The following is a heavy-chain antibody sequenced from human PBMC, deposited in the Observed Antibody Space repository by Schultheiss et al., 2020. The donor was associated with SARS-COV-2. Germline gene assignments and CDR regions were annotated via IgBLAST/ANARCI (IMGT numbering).Heavy chain of an antibody. D-gene: IGHD1-7*01. CDR1: GFTFSSYW. J-gene: IGHJ4*02. CDR2: IKQDGSEK. V-gene: IGHV3-7*05. Sequence: GESLKISCAASGFTFSSYWMSWVRQAPGKGLEWVANIKQDGSEKYYVDSVKGRFTISRDNAKNSLYLQMNSLRADDTAVYYCVKSLAGTTSYWGQGSLVTVSS. CDR3: VKSLAGTTSY.